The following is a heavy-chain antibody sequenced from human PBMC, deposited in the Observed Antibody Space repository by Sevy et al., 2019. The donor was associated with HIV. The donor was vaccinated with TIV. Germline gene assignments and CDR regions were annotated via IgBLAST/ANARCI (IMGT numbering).Heavy chain of an antibody. CDR2: IFQSGST. Sequence: SETLSLTCAVSGYSITSGYYWGWIRHPPGKGLEWIASIFQSGSTHFNPSLKSRVTMSVDTSKNQFSLKLSSVTAADTAVYYCARYSHDSGAFYVPFNSWGQGTLVTVSS. CDR3: ARYSHDSGAFYVPFNS. D-gene: IGHD3-10*01. CDR1: GYSITSGYY. V-gene: IGHV4-38-2*01. J-gene: IGHJ4*02.